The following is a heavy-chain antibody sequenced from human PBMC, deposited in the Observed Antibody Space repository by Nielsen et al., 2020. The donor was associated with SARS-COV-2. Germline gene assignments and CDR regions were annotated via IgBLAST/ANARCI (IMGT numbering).Heavy chain of an antibody. Sequence: SETLSLTCTVSGGSINNYYWGWIRQPPGKALEWIGYVYYSGSTNYSPSLKSRVTISVDTSKNQFSLKLRSVTAADTAVYYCARHHPVHGEYYYYGMDVWGQGTTVTVSS. CDR2: VYYSGST. J-gene: IGHJ6*02. CDR3: ARHHPVHGEYYYYGMDV. CDR1: GGSINNYY. D-gene: IGHD1-1*01. V-gene: IGHV4-59*08.